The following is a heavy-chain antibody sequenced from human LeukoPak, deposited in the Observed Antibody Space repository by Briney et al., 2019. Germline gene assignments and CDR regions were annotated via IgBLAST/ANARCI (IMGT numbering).Heavy chain of an antibody. CDR2: VYYTGST. Sequence: SETLSLTCTVSGGSISSYYWSWVRQPPGKGLEWIGFVYYTGSTNYSPSLKSRVTISVDTSKNQFSLKLRSVTAADTAVYYCAKSNGYGLIDYWGQGTLVTVSS. D-gene: IGHD5-12*01. V-gene: IGHV4-59*01. CDR1: GGSISSYY. J-gene: IGHJ4*02. CDR3: AKSNGYGLIDY.